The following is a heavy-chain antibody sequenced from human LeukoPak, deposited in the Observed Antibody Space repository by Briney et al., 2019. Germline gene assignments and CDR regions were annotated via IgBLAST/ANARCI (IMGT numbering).Heavy chain of an antibody. Sequence: GRSLRLSCAASGFTFSSYGMHLVRQAPGKGLEWVAVISYDGSNKYYADSVKGRFTISRDNSKNTLYLQMNSLRAEDTAVYYCAKDSVSSLGFSSSWYYFDYWGQGTLVTVSS. CDR1: GFTFSSYG. CDR2: ISYDGSNK. V-gene: IGHV3-30*18. D-gene: IGHD6-13*01. CDR3: AKDSVSSLGFSSSWYYFDY. J-gene: IGHJ4*02.